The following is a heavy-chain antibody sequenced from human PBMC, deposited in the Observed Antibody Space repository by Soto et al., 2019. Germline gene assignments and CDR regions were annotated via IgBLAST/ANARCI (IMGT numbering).Heavy chain of an antibody. CDR3: ARRSNP. J-gene: IGHJ3*01. CDR2: IHPSGQPI. V-gene: IGHV3-48*03. CDR1: GFTFSSSE. Sequence: GGSLRLSGAVSGFTFSSSEMYWVRQAPGKGLEWISYIHPSGQPIFYADSVKGRFTISRDNANNSLFLQMNSLRAEDTAVYYCARRSNPWGQGTMVTVSS.